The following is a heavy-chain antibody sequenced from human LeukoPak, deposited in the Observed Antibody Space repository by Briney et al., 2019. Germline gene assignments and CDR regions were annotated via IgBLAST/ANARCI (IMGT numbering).Heavy chain of an antibody. Sequence: PSETLSLTCTVSGGSISSYYWAWIRQPAGKGLEWIGRIYASGSTNYNPSLKSRVTISVDTSKNQFSLKLSSVTAADTAVYYCARLYSSSLGRVFDYWGQGTLVTVSS. CDR1: GGSISSYY. CDR2: IYASGST. D-gene: IGHD6-13*01. J-gene: IGHJ4*02. CDR3: ARLYSSSLGRVFDY. V-gene: IGHV4-4*07.